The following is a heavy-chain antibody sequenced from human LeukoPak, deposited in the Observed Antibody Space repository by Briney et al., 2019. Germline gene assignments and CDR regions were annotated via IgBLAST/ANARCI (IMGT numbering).Heavy chain of an antibody. V-gene: IGHV1-58*01. CDR2: IIVGSGAT. D-gene: IGHD4-17*01. J-gene: IGHJ3*01. Sequence: ASVKVSCKTSGFTFSTSAVQWVRQARGQRLEWIRWIIVGSGATNYAQSLQGRFTITRDMSTNTAYMELSSLGSEDSAVYYCAAELYGVYTDCCTFHLWGQGTLVTVSS. CDR3: AAELYGVYTDCCTFHL. CDR1: GFTFSTSA.